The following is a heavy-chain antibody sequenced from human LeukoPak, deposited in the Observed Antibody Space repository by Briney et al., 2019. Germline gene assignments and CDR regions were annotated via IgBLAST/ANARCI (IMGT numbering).Heavy chain of an antibody. CDR2: IYYGGST. V-gene: IGHV4-39*01. CDR1: GDSISSNDYY. Sequence: SETLSLTCTVSGDSISSNDYYWGWIRQPPGKGLEWIGSIYYGGSTYYNPSLKSRVIISVDTSMNQFSLKLSFVTTADTAVYYCARALAYSSGGSCTRGYNWFDPWGQGTLVTVPS. D-gene: IGHD6-19*01. J-gene: IGHJ5*02. CDR3: ARALAYSSGGSCTRGYNWFDP.